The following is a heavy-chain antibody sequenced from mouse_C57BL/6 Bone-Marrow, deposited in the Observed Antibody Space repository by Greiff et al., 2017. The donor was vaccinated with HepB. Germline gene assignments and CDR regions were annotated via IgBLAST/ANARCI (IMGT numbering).Heavy chain of an antibody. CDR3: AKSAYNSDPYAMDY. V-gene: IGHV1-18*01. CDR1: GYTFTDYN. Sequence: DVHLVESGPELVKPGASVKIPCKASGYTFTDYNMDWVKQSHGKSLEWIGDINPNNGGTKYNQKFKGKATLTVDKSSSTAYMELRSLTSEDTAVYYCAKSAYNSDPYAMDYWGQGTSVTVSS. CDR2: INPNNGGT. J-gene: IGHJ4*01. D-gene: IGHD2-12*01.